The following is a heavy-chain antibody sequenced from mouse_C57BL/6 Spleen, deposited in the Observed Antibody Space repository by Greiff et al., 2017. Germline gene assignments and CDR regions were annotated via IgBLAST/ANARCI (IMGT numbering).Heavy chain of an antibody. V-gene: IGHV5-4*01. CDR3: ASDLSQSYYYAMDY. J-gene: IGHJ4*01. Sequence: EVQGVESGGGLVKPGGSLKLSCAASGFTFSSYAMSWVRQTPEKRLEWVATISDGGSYTYYPDNVKGRFTISRENATNNLYLQMRHLRSEDTAMYYCASDLSQSYYYAMDYWGQGTSVTVSS. CDR2: ISDGGSYT. CDR1: GFTFSSYA.